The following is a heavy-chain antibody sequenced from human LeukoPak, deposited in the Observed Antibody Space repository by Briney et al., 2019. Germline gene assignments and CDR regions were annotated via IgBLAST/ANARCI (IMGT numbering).Heavy chain of an antibody. V-gene: IGHV4-30-4*01. CDR1: NDSISSGDYY. D-gene: IGHD6-19*01. Sequence: PSETLSLTCTVSNDSISSGDYYWNWIRQPPGKGLEWIGYIFHRGGTSYNPSLKSRILFSVDTSQNQFSLKLNSVTAADTAVYYCARWDDSAWAFGNWGPGTLVTVSS. CDR2: IFHRGGT. CDR3: ARWDDSAWAFGN. J-gene: IGHJ4*02.